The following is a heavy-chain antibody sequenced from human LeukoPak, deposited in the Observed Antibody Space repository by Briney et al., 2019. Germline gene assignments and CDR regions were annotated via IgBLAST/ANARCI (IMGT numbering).Heavy chain of an antibody. CDR3: ARGFGRP. V-gene: IGHV3-7*03. J-gene: IGHJ5*02. Sequence: GGSLRLSCAASGFTFSGYWMSWVRQTPGKGLEWVANIKQDGSEKYYVDSVKGRFTISRDNAKNSLYLQMNSLRAEDTAVYYCARGFGRPWGQGTLVTVSS. CDR1: GFTFSGYW. CDR2: IKQDGSEK. D-gene: IGHD3-10*01.